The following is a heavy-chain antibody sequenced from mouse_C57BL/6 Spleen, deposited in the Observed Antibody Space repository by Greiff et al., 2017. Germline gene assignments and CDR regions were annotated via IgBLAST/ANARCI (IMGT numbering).Heavy chain of an antibody. V-gene: IGHV1-50*01. J-gene: IGHJ2*01. Sequence: QVQLQQPGAELVKPGASVKLSCKASGYTFTSYWMPWVKQRPGQGLEWIGEIDPSDSYTNYNQKFKGKATLTVDTSSSTAYMQLSSLTSEDSAVYYCARRGLYGYDDGYYFDYWGQGTTLTVSS. CDR2: IDPSDSYT. D-gene: IGHD2-2*01. CDR3: ARRGLYGYDDGYYFDY. CDR1: GYTFTSYW.